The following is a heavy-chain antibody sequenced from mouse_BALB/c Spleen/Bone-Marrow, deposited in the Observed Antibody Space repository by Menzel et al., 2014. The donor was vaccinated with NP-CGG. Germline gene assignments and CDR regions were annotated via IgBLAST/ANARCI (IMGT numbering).Heavy chain of an antibody. CDR3: ARVLRVYAMDY. Sequence: EVMLVESGGGLVKPGGSLKLSCAASGFAFSSYDMSWVRQTPEKRLEWVATISSGGSYTYYPDSVKGRFTISRDNARNTLYLQMSSLRSEDTALYYCARVLRVYAMDYWGQGTSVTVS. V-gene: IGHV5-9*02. J-gene: IGHJ4*01. D-gene: IGHD2-4*01. CDR2: ISSGGSYT. CDR1: GFAFSSYD.